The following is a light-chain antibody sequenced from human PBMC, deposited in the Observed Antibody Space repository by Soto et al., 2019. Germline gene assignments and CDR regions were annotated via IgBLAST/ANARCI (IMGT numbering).Light chain of an antibody. CDR2: GNS. Sequence: QSVLTQPPSVSGAPGQRVTISCTGSSSNIGAGYDVHWYQQPPGTAPKLLIYGNSNRPSGVPDRFSGSKSGTSASLAITGLQAEDESDYYCQSYDSSLSGPYVVFGGGTKLTVL. J-gene: IGLJ2*01. V-gene: IGLV1-40*01. CDR1: SSNIGAGYD. CDR3: QSYDSSLSGPYVV.